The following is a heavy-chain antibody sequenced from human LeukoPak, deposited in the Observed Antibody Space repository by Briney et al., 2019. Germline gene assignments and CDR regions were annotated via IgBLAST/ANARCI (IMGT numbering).Heavy chain of an antibody. Sequence: QAGGSLRLFCAASGFTFSSYAMRWVRQAPGEGLEWVSGLSGSGDSTYYGDCVKGRFTNSRDNSKNTLYLQMDSLRAEDTAVYYCAKVVGGIFDNGGQGTLVTVSS. D-gene: IGHD2-15*01. CDR3: AKVVGGIFDN. V-gene: IGHV3-23*01. CDR1: GFTFSSYA. CDR2: LSGSGDST. J-gene: IGHJ4*02.